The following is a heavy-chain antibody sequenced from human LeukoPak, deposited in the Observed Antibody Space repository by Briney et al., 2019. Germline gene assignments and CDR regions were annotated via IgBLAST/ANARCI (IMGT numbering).Heavy chain of an antibody. CDR2: INPNSGGT. CDR1: GYTFTGCY. CDR3: ARSSITMVRGVISY. D-gene: IGHD3-10*01. J-gene: IGHJ4*02. Sequence: ASVKVSCKASGYTFTGCYMHWVRQAPGQGLEWMGWINPNSGGTNYAQKFQGRVTMTRDTSISTAYMELSRLRSDDTAVYYCARSSITMVRGVISYWGQGNLVTDSS. V-gene: IGHV1-2*02.